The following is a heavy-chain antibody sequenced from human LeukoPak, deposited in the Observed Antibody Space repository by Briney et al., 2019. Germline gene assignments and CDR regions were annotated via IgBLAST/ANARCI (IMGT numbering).Heavy chain of an antibody. CDR3: ARKERSVDSSGSKH. CDR1: GYTFTSYG. Sequence: ASVKVSCKASGYTFTSYGISWVRQAPGQGLEWMGWISAYNGNTNYAQKLQGRVTMTTDTSTSTAYMELRSLRSDDTAVYYCARKERSVDSSGSKHWGQGTLVTVSS. D-gene: IGHD3-22*01. CDR2: ISAYNGNT. J-gene: IGHJ4*02. V-gene: IGHV1-18*01.